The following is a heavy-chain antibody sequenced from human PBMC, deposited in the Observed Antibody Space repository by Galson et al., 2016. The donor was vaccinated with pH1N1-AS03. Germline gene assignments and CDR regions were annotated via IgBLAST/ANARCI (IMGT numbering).Heavy chain of an antibody. Sequence: PALVKPTQTLTLTCTFSGLSLNDGGLGVGWIRQPPGKALEWLGMIYWHDDKRYNPSLQNRLTLTQGVSKSEVVLQMTNVDPEDTATYYCAHRFYGSGASFFDFWGQGIVGVVS. D-gene: IGHD3-10*01. CDR1: GLSLNDGGLG. V-gene: IGHV2-5*01. CDR3: AHRFYGSGASFFDF. J-gene: IGHJ4*02. CDR2: IYWHDDK.